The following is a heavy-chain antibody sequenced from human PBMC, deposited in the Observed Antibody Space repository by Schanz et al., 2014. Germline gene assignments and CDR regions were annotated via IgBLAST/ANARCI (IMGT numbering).Heavy chain of an antibody. CDR3: TRQGDYLGAGTLVNWFDP. Sequence: EVQLLESGGGLVQPGGSLRLSCAASGFTFSSYAMSWVRQAPGQGLEWVAAISGGGGTTYYADSVKGRFTISRDNSKNTLYLQMNSLRAEDTAVYYCTRQGDYLGAGTLVNWFDPWGQGTLVTVSS. D-gene: IGHD3-10*01. CDR2: ISGGGGTT. CDR1: GFTFSSYA. V-gene: IGHV3-23*01. J-gene: IGHJ5*02.